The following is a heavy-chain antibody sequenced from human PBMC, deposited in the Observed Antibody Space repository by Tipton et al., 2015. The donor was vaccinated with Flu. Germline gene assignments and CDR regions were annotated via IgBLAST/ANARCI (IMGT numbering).Heavy chain of an antibody. CDR3: AKGVFWGDLTYFDY. J-gene: IGHJ4*02. Sequence: QLVQSGGGVVQPGRSLRLSCAASGFTFSSYAMHWVRQAPGKGLEWVAVISYDGSNKYYADSVKGRFTISRDNSKNTLYLQMNSLRAEDTAVYYCAKGVFWGDLTYFDYWGQGTLVTVSS. V-gene: IGHV3-30*04. D-gene: IGHD2-21*02. CDR2: ISYDGSNK. CDR1: GFTFSSYA.